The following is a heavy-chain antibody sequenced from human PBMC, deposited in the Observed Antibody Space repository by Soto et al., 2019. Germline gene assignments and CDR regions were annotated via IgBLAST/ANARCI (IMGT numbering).Heavy chain of an antibody. CDR3: GRVRQLVGYVYYHMDV. CDR2: SGAYNGNT. V-gene: IGHV1-18*01. D-gene: IGHD6-6*01. Sequence: QVQLLQSGAEVKKPGASVKVSCKASGSTFTNYCITWVRQAPGQGLECMGWSGAYNGNTHYTERLKGRVIMTPDTSTRTAHMERRGLRSDDTAVYYCGRVRQLVGYVYYHMDVWGNGTKVTVTS. CDR1: GSTFTNYC. J-gene: IGHJ6*03.